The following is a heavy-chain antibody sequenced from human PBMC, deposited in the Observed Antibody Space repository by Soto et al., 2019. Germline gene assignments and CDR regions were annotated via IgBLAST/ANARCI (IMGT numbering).Heavy chain of an antibody. J-gene: IGHJ6*02. D-gene: IGHD1-26*01. CDR1: GGSISSSSYY. Sequence: QLQLQESGPGLVKPSETLSLTCTVSGGSISSSSYYWGWIRQPPGKGLEWIGSIYYSGSTYYNPSLKSRVTISVDTSKTQFSLKMSSVTAADTAVYYCARRVGNYYYYGMDVWGQGTTVTVSS. V-gene: IGHV4-39*01. CDR2: IYYSGST. CDR3: ARRVGNYYYYGMDV.